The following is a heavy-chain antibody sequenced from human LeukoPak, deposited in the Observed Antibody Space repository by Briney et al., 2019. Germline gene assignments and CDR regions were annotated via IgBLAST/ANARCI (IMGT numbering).Heavy chain of an antibody. J-gene: IGHJ4*02. D-gene: IGHD1-14*01. CDR2: ISVYNGNA. V-gene: IGHV1-18*01. CDR1: GYTFSNYV. CDR3: ARSGPEDWALDH. Sequence: ASVKVSCKASGYTFSNYVIAWVRQAPGQGLEWMGWISVYNGNAFYPQKLQGRVTMTTDTSTTTAYLELSSLRSDDTAIYFCARSGPEDWALDHWGRGTQVTASP.